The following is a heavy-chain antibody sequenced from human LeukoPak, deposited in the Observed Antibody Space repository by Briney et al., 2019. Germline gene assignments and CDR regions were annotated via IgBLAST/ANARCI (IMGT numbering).Heavy chain of an antibody. D-gene: IGHD6-13*01. CDR1: TYTFTSHG. Sequence: ASVKVSCMAYTYTFTSHGISWVRQAPGQGLEWMGWISAYNGNTNYAQKLQGRVTMTTDTSTSTAYMELRSLRSDDTAVYYCARDLGEQQLEFDYWGQGTLVTVSS. CDR2: ISAYNGNT. V-gene: IGHV1-18*01. CDR3: ARDLGEQQLEFDY. J-gene: IGHJ4*02.